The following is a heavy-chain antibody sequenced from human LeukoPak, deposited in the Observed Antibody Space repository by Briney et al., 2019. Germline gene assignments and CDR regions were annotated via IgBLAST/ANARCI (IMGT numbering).Heavy chain of an antibody. CDR2: ISSSGSTI. V-gene: IGHV3-48*03. Sequence: GGSLRLSCAASGFTFSSYEMNWGRKAPGKGLEWVSYISSSGSTIYYADSVKGRFTIYRDNAKNSLYLQMNSLRAEDTAVYYCARDWIVVVPAAILNYYYYGMDVWGQGTTVTVSS. J-gene: IGHJ6*02. D-gene: IGHD2-2*02. CDR3: ARDWIVVVPAAILNYYYYGMDV. CDR1: GFTFSSYE.